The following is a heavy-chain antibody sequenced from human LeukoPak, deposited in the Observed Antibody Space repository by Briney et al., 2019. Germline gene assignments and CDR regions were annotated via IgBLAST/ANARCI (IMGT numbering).Heavy chain of an antibody. V-gene: IGHV4-59*01. J-gene: IGHJ4*02. D-gene: IGHD6-6*01. Sequence: SETLSLTCTVSGDSISTYYWNWIRQPPGKGLEWIGYIYHSGSTNYNPSLKSRVTISVDTSKNQFSLKLSSVTAADTAVYYCARAFSSSSFYFNYWGQGTLVTVSS. CDR2: IYHSGST. CDR3: ARAFSSSSFYFNY. CDR1: GDSISTYY.